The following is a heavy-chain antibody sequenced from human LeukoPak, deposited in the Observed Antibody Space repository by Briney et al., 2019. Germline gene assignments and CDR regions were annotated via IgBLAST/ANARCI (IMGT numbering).Heavy chain of an antibody. Sequence: SETLSLTCTVSGGSISSTGYYWGWSRQPPGKGLEWIGSINYSGGTFYNPSLKSRVTISADTSKTQFSLKLSTVTAADTAVYYCAAYYYDSSGYFGWGQGTLVTVSS. D-gene: IGHD3-22*01. CDR1: GGSISSTGYY. J-gene: IGHJ4*02. CDR2: INYSGGT. V-gene: IGHV4-39*01. CDR3: AAYYYDSSGYFG.